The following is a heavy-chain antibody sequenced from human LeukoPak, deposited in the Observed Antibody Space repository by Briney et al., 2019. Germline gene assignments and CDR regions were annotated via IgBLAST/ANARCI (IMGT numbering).Heavy chain of an antibody. D-gene: IGHD6-13*01. CDR2: IFPILGIA. CDR3: AREDAAAAGDYFDY. Sequence: ASVKVSCKASGGTFSSYAISWVRQAPGQGLEWMGRIFPILGIANYAQKFQGRVTITADKSTSTAYMELSSLRSEDTAVYYCAREDAAAAGDYFDYWGQGTLVTVSS. J-gene: IGHJ4*02. V-gene: IGHV1-69*04. CDR1: GGTFSSYA.